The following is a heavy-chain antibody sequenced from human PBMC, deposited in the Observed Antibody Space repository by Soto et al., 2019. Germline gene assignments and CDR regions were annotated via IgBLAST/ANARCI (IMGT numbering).Heavy chain of an antibody. Sequence: EVNLLESGGGLIQPGRSLRLSCTASGFTFSGYAMSWVRQAPGKGLEWVSAISANSDITHYADSVKGRFTISRDNSRNTLYLQMNSLRADDTAVYYCAGFYNVLPAYYILWGQGTLVTVSS. V-gene: IGHV3-23*01. J-gene: IGHJ4*02. CDR3: AGFYNVLPAYYIL. CDR2: ISANSDIT. CDR1: GFTFSGYA. D-gene: IGHD3-9*01.